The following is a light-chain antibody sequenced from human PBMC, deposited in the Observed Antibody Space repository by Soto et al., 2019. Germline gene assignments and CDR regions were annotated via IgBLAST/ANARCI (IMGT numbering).Light chain of an antibody. CDR2: DAS. Sequence: AIQLTQSPSSLSASVGDRVTITCRASQGINSALAWYQQKPGKAPKLLIYDASSLESGVPSRFSGSGSGTDFTLTISSLQPEGFATYYCQQFNNYLFTFGPGTKVDIK. J-gene: IGKJ3*01. V-gene: IGKV1D-13*01. CDR3: QQFNNYLFT. CDR1: QGINSA.